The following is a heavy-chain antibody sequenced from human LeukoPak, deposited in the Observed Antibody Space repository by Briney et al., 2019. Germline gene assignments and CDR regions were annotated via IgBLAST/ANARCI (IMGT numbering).Heavy chain of an antibody. J-gene: IGHJ1*01. D-gene: IGHD3-10*01. Sequence: SETLSLTCTVSGGSTTSYYWSWIRQPPGKGLEWIGYIYYSGSTNYNPSLRSRVTISVDTSKNQFSLKLSSVTAADTAVYYCARGGIHYGSGSYPPARYFQHWGQGTLVTVSS. V-gene: IGHV4-59*01. CDR1: GGSTTSYY. CDR2: IYYSGST. CDR3: ARGGIHYGSGSYPPARYFQH.